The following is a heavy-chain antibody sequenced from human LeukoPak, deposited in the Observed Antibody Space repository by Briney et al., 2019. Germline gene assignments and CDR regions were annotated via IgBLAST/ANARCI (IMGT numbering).Heavy chain of an antibody. D-gene: IGHD3-3*01. CDR3: ARTGHYFWSGSLDY. V-gene: IGHV3-30*04. J-gene: IGHJ4*02. Sequence: GSLRLSCAASGFTFSSYAMHWVRQAPGKGLEWVAVISYDGGNKYYADSVKGRFTISRDNSKNTLYLQMNSLRAEDTAVYYCARTGHYFWSGSLDYWGQGTLVTVSS. CDR1: GFTFSSYA. CDR2: ISYDGGNK.